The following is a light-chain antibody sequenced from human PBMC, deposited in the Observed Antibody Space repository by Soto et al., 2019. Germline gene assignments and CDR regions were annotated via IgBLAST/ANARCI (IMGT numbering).Light chain of an antibody. CDR2: DAS. Sequence: EIVWTKSPAILSLSPWEIATPSATASQSVARYFVWYQQKRCQAPSLLIVDASTRAPRVPARFSGSGSGPDFTLTISSLESEDWAVYYFQHRNIWPCPLGQGTRVDI. CDR3: QHRNIWPCP. J-gene: IGKJ1*01. CDR1: QSVARY. V-gene: IGKV3-11*01.